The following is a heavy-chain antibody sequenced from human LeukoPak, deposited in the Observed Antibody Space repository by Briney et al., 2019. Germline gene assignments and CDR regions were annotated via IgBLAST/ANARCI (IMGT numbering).Heavy chain of an antibody. V-gene: IGHV1-3*01. CDR2: INPANGNT. D-gene: IGHD6-13*01. CDR1: GYPFRSYV. Sequence: ASVKVSCKASGYPFRSYVIHWLRQAPGQNLEWIGWINPANGNTKYSRNFQGRVTITRDTSISTANMELSRLRSDDTAVYYCARDLAAAGPGRYYYYGMDVWGQGTTVTVSS. CDR3: ARDLAAAGPGRYYYYGMDV. J-gene: IGHJ6*02.